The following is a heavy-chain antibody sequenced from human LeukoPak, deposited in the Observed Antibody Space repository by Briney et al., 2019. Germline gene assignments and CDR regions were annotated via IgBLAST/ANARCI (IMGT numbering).Heavy chain of an antibody. Sequence: SVKVSCKAPGGTFSSYAISWVRQAPGQGLEWMGRIIPILGIANYAQKFQGRVTITADKSTSTAYMELSSLRSEDTAVYYCAGNLGYSYGPPTDYWGQGTLVTVSS. J-gene: IGHJ4*02. CDR2: IIPILGIA. CDR3: AGNLGYSYGPPTDY. CDR1: GGTFSSYA. D-gene: IGHD5-18*01. V-gene: IGHV1-69*04.